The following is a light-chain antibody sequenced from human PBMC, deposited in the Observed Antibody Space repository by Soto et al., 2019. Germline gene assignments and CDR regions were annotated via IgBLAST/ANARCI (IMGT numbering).Light chain of an antibody. CDR3: QQRSNWLPGLT. Sequence: EVVLTQSPATLSLSPGERATLSCRASQSVSSYLAWYQQKPGQAPRLLIYDASNRATGIPARFSGSGSGTDFTLTISSLVPEDFAVYYCQQRSNWLPGLTYGGGTKAEIK. CDR2: DAS. V-gene: IGKV3-11*01. CDR1: QSVSSY. J-gene: IGKJ4*01.